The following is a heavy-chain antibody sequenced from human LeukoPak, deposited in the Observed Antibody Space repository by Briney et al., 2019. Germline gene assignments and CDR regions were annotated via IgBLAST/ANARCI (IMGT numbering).Heavy chain of an antibody. J-gene: IGHJ5*02. CDR2: IYTSGST. CDR3: ARDRRQGLWFGELLGWFDP. Sequence: SETLSLTCTVSGGSISSYYWSWIRQPAGKGLEWIGRIYTSGSTNYNPSLKSRVTMSVDTSKNQFSLKLSSVTAADTAVYYCARDRRQGLWFGELLGWFDPWGQGTLVTVSS. D-gene: IGHD3-10*01. CDR1: GGSISSYY. V-gene: IGHV4-4*07.